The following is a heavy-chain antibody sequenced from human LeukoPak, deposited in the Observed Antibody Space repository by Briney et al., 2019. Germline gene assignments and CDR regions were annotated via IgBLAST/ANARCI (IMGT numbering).Heavy chain of an antibody. CDR2: IYYSGST. CDR3: ARSGRGNSAGFDC. Sequence: SETLSLTCTVSGGSISSSSYYWGWIRQPPGKGLEWIGYIYYSGSTNYNPSLKSRGTISVDTSNNQFSLKLTSVTAADTAVYYCARSGRGNSAGFDCWGQGTLVTVSS. J-gene: IGHJ4*02. D-gene: IGHD3-10*01. V-gene: IGHV4-61*05. CDR1: GGSISSSSYY.